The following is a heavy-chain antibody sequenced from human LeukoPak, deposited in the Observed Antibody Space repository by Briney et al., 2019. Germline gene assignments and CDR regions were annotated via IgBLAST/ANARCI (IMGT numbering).Heavy chain of an antibody. D-gene: IGHD3-22*01. CDR2: ISSSGSTI. V-gene: IGHV3-11*04. CDR3: ARVSPYYDSSGPWGY. J-gene: IGHJ4*02. Sequence: GGSLRLSCAASGFTFSDYYMSWIRQAPGKGLEWVSYISSSGSTIYYADSVKGRFTISRDNAKNSLYLQMNSLRAEDTAVYYCARVSPYYDSSGPWGYWGQGTLVTVSS. CDR1: GFTFSDYY.